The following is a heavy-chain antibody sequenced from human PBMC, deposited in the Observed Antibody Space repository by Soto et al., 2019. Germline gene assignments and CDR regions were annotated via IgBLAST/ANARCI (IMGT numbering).Heavy chain of an antibody. CDR1: GGTFSSYA. CDR3: ARKRVGATYRDYFDY. Sequence: QVQLVQSGAEVKKPGSSVKVSCKASGGTFSSYAISWVQQAPGQGLEWMGGIIPIFGTANYAQKFQGRVTITADESTSTAYMELSSLRSEDTAVYYCARKRVGATYRDYFDYWGQGTLVTVSS. CDR2: IIPIFGTA. J-gene: IGHJ4*02. D-gene: IGHD1-26*01. V-gene: IGHV1-69*01.